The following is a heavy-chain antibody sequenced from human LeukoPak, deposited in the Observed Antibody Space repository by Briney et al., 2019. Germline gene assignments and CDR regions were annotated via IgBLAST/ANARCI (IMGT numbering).Heavy chain of an antibody. CDR2: IYYSGST. Sequence: SETLSLTCTVSGGSISSSSYYWGWIRQPPGKGLEWIGSIYYSGSTYYNPSLKSRVTISVDTSKNQLSLKLSSVTAADTAVYYCARETTLMGYSSGLGFNYWGQGTLVTVSS. CDR3: ARETTLMGYSSGLGFNY. J-gene: IGHJ4*02. V-gene: IGHV4-39*07. D-gene: IGHD6-19*01. CDR1: GGSISSSSYY.